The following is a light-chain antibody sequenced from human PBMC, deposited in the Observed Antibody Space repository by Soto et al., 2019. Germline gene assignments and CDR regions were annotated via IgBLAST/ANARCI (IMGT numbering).Light chain of an antibody. V-gene: IGKV3-15*01. CDR1: QSVNSN. CDR2: GAS. J-gene: IGKJ4*01. Sequence: TLSVSPGERATLSCRASQSVNSNLAWYQQKPGQAPRLLVYGASTRATGIPARFSGSGSGTEFTLTISSLQSEDFAVYYCQQYHNWPPLTFGGGTKVDIK. CDR3: QQYHNWPPLT.